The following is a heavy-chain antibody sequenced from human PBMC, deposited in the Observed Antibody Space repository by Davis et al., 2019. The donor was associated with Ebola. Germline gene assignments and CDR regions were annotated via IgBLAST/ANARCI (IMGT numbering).Heavy chain of an antibody. V-gene: IGHV4-30-4*01. CDR1: GGSISSGDYY. D-gene: IGHD3-10*01. CDR3: ARVTSPVGYYFDY. Sequence: PSETLSLTCTVSGGSISSGDYYWSWIRQPPGKGLEWNGYIYYSGSTYYNPSLKSRVTISVDTSKNQFSLKLSSVTAADTAVYYCARVTSPVGYYFDYWGQGTLVTVSS. J-gene: IGHJ4*02. CDR2: IYYSGST.